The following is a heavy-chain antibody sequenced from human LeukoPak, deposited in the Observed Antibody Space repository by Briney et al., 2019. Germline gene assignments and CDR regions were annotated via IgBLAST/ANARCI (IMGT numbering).Heavy chain of an antibody. Sequence: SVKVSCKASGGTFSSYAISWVRQAPGQGLEWMGGIIPIFGTANCAQKFQGRVTITTDESTSTAYMELSSLRSEDTAVYYCARDGYYDILTGYYPNWFDPWGQGTLVTVSS. CDR2: IIPIFGTA. CDR3: ARDGYYDILTGYYPNWFDP. J-gene: IGHJ5*02. V-gene: IGHV1-69*05. D-gene: IGHD3-9*01. CDR1: GGTFSSYA.